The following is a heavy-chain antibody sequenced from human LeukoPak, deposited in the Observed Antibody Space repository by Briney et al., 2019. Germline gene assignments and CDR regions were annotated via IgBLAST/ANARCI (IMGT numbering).Heavy chain of an antibody. CDR1: GFTVSSNY. D-gene: IGHD3-22*01. CDR3: ASDSSGYYYGYGVFDI. V-gene: IGHV3-53*01. Sequence: PGGSLRLSCAASGFTVSSNYMSWVRQAPGKGLEWVSVIYSGGSTYYADSVKGRFTISRDNSKNTLYLQMNSLRAEDTAVYYCASDSSGYYYGYGVFDIWGRGTMVTVSS. J-gene: IGHJ3*02. CDR2: IYSGGST.